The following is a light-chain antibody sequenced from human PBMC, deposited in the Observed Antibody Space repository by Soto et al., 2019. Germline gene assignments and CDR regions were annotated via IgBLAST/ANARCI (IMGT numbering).Light chain of an antibody. Sequence: DIQMTQSPSSLSASVGDRVTITCRASQAIRNDLGWYQHKAGTAPKRLIYAAFNLQSGVPSRFSGSASGTEFTLTISSLQPEDFATYFCLQHNSFPPTFGQGTKLEIK. CDR2: AAF. J-gene: IGKJ2*01. V-gene: IGKV1-17*01. CDR1: QAIRND. CDR3: LQHNSFPPT.